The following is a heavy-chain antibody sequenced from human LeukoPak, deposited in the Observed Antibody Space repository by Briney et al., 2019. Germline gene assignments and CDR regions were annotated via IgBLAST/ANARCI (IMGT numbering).Heavy chain of an antibody. J-gene: IGHJ6*02. V-gene: IGHV3-66*01. D-gene: IGHD5-24*01. CDR3: AREQSPYYYYGMDV. CDR1: GLTVSSNY. Sequence: PGGSLRLSCAASGLTVSSNYMSWVRQAPGKGLEWVSVIYSGGSTYYADSVKGRFTISRDNSKNTLYLQMNSLRAEDTAVYYCAREQSPYYYYGMDVWGQGTTVTVSS. CDR2: IYSGGST.